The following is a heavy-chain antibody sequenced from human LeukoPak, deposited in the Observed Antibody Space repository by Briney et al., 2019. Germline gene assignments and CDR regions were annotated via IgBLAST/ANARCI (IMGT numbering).Heavy chain of an antibody. Sequence: SQTQSLTCAVSGGSINSGGYSWSWIRQPPGKGLEWIGYIYHSGSTYYNPSLKSRVTISVDRSKNQFSLKLSSVTAADTAVYYCAREHYGIDYWGQGTLVTVSS. CDR2: IYHSGST. V-gene: IGHV4-30-2*01. D-gene: IGHD4-17*01. CDR3: AREHYGIDY. J-gene: IGHJ4*02. CDR1: GGSINSGGYS.